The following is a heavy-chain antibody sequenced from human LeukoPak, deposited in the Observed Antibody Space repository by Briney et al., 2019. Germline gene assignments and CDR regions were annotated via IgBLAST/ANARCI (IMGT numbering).Heavy chain of an antibody. J-gene: IGHJ3*02. CDR3: ARSREWLLLRDAFDI. V-gene: IGHV1-2*02. CDR1: GYTFTGYY. CDR2: INPNSGGT. Sequence: ASVTVSCKASGYTFTGYYMHWVRQAPGQGLEWMGWINPNSGGTNYAQKFQGRVTMTRDTSISTAYMELSRLRSDDTAVYYCARSREWLLLRDAFDIWGQGTMVTVSS. D-gene: IGHD3-22*01.